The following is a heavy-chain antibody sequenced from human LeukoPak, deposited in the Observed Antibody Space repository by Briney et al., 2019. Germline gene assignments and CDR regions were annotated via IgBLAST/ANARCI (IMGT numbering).Heavy chain of an antibody. D-gene: IGHD7-27*01. V-gene: IGHV1-2*06. Sequence: ASVKVSCKASGYTFIHYFIHWVRQAPGQGLEWVGRINSNSGGTEYTQKFQGRVTMTRDTSITTVYMELSSLTSADTAVYYCARDLSSTSNWELDYWGQGTLVTVSS. J-gene: IGHJ4*02. CDR2: INSNSGGT. CDR3: ARDLSSTSNWELDY. CDR1: GYTFIHYF.